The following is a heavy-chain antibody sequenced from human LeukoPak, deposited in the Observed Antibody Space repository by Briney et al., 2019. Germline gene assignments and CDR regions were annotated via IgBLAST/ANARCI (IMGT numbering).Heavy chain of an antibody. Sequence: GGSLRLSCTASGFTFSIYAMHWVRQAPGKGLEYVSAISSNGGSTYYADSVKGRFSISRDNSKSALYLQMNSLRAEDTAVYYCARGNSGSHYVEYYYGMDVWGQGTTVTVSS. V-gene: IGHV3-64*04. CDR2: ISSNGGST. D-gene: IGHD1-26*01. J-gene: IGHJ6*02. CDR3: ARGNSGSHYVEYYYGMDV. CDR1: GFTFSIYA.